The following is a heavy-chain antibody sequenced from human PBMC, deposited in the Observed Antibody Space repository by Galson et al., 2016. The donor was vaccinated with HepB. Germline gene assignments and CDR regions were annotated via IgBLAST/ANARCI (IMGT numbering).Heavy chain of an antibody. CDR3: ARGEYSDLWSLYYAGSANWFDP. CDR1: DGSISSYS. CDR2: MSAGGIT. J-gene: IGHJ5*02. Sequence: SETLSLTCSVSDGSISSYSWIWIRQSPGKGLEWIGYMSAGGITKYNPALKSRVTMAVDTSKDQLSLSLSSVTAADTAVYYCARGEYSDLWSLYYAGSANWFDPWGQGTLVIVSS. V-gene: IGHV4-59*01. D-gene: IGHD3-3*01.